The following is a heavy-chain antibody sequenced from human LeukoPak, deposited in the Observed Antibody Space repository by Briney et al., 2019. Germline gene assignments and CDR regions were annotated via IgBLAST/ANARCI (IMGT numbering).Heavy chain of an antibody. CDR1: GDSISNYY. D-gene: IGHD1-1*01. V-gene: IGHV4-59*01. J-gene: IGHJ4*02. CDR2: IYDSGST. Sequence: SETLSLTCTVSGDSISNYYWSWIRQPAGKGLEWIGYIYDSGSTNYNPSLKSRVTISVDTSKNQFSLKLTSVTAADTAVYYCATGETGSTLGGYWGQGTLVTVSS. CDR3: ATGETGSTLGGY.